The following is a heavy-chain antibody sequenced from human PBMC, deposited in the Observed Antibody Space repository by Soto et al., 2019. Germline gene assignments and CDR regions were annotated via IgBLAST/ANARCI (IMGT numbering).Heavy chain of an antibody. CDR2: LIHGGST. Sequence: PSETLSLTCAIYGASLGGFHWTWLRPAPGKGLEWIEELIHGGSTNYNPSLKSRVSFSLDTSKNQFSLHLMSVTAADTAVYYCARSPLGYDYVRQTWREVGASFDIWGRGTMVTVSS. J-gene: IGHJ3*02. V-gene: IGHV4-34*12. D-gene: IGHD3-16*01. CDR1: GASLGGFH. CDR3: ARSPLGYDYVRQTWREVGASFDI.